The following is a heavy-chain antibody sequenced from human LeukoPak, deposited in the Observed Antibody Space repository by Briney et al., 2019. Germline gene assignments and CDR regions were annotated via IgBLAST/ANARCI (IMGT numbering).Heavy chain of an antibody. V-gene: IGHV4-61*08. CDR2: IYHSGST. Sequence: PSESLCLTCTASGCSFSSGGNYWGWMAPPPGQGLEWIGYIYHSGSTNYNPSLKSRVTISVDTSKNQFSLKLSSVTAADTAVYYCARHFRTSSDAFDIWGQGTMVTVSS. CDR3: ARHFRTSSDAFDI. CDR1: GCSFSSGGNY. D-gene: IGHD3-3*02. J-gene: IGHJ3*02.